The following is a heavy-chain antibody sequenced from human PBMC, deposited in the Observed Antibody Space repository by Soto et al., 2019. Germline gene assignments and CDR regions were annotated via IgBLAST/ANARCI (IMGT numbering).Heavy chain of an antibody. Sequence: ASVKVSCKASGYTFTGYYMHWVRQAPGQGLEWMGWINPNSGGTNYAQKFQGWVTMTRDTSISTAYMELSRLRSDDTAVYYCARSTSGAVAPYYFDYWGQGTLVTVSS. D-gene: IGHD6-19*01. CDR2: INPNSGGT. CDR3: ARSTSGAVAPYYFDY. V-gene: IGHV1-2*04. CDR1: GYTFTGYY. J-gene: IGHJ4*02.